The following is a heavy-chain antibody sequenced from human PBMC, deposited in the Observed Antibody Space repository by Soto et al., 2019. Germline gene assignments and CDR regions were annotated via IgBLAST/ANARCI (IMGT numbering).Heavy chain of an antibody. CDR1: GFIFTRYS. V-gene: IGHV3-21*06. CDR2: ISSTTNYI. CDR3: ARESEDLTSNFDY. J-gene: IGHJ4*02. Sequence: PGGSLRLSCAASGFIFTRYSRNWVRQAPGKGLEWVSSISSTTNYIYYGDSMKGRFTISRDNAKNSLYLEMNSLRAEDTAVYYCARESEDLTSNFDYWGQGTLVTVYS.